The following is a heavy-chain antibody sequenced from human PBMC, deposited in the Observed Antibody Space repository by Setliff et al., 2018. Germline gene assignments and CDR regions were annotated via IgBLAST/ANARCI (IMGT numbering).Heavy chain of an antibody. CDR1: GVSITTFY. D-gene: IGHD4-17*01. J-gene: IGHJ4*02. CDR3: ARGRLLYVGDSHYFDI. Sequence: SETLSLTCNVSGVSITTFYWTWIRQPPGKGLEWIGFITYSGSANYHPSLKSRVTISLDTSKNQFSLKLSSVTAADTAVYYCARGRLLYVGDSHYFDIWGQGTLVIAPQ. CDR2: ITYSGSA. V-gene: IGHV4-59*12.